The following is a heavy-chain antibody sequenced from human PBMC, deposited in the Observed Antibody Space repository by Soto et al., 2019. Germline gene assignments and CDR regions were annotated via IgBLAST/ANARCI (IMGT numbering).Heavy chain of an antibody. Sequence: EVPLVESGGGLVQPGGSLRLSCAASGFTFSLYTMNWVRQAPGKGLEWVSSISSSSSYIYYADSVKGRFTISRDNAKNSRSLQMNSLRAEDTAVYYCARDPYGDYYFDYWGQGTLVTVSS. J-gene: IGHJ4*02. CDR1: GFTFSLYT. CDR2: ISSSSSYI. D-gene: IGHD4-17*01. V-gene: IGHV3-21*01. CDR3: ARDPYGDYYFDY.